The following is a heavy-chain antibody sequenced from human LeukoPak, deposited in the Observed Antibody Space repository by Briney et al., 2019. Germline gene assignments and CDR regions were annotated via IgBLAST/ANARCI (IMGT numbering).Heavy chain of an antibody. CDR3: ARNSSGWFFDY. CDR2: VYHSGST. D-gene: IGHD6-19*01. V-gene: IGHV4-38-2*01. J-gene: IGHJ4*02. CDR1: GDSISGRYC. Sequence: PSETLSLTCDVSGDSISGRYCWGWIRHPPGKGLEWIGSVYHSGSTHYNPSLKTRVTISADTSKNQFSLKLKSVTAADTDVYYCARNSSGWFFDYWGQGTLVTASS.